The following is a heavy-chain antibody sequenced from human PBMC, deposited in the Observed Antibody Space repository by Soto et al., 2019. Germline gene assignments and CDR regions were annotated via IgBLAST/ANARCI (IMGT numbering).Heavy chain of an antibody. V-gene: IGHV4-31*03. J-gene: IGHJ5*02. Sequence: PSETLSLTCSVSGASISSGDYYWSWIRQHPGKGLEWIGYIYDSGSTYYNPSLKGRVTISVDTSKNQFSLKLSSVTAADTAVYYCASIYDSSGYYYGNNWFDPWGQGTLVTVSS. CDR3: ASIYDSSGYYYGNNWFDP. CDR1: GASISSGDYY. D-gene: IGHD3-22*01. CDR2: IYDSGST.